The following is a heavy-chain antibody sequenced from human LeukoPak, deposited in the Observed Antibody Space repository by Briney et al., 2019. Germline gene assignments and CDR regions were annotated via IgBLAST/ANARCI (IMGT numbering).Heavy chain of an antibody. D-gene: IGHD3-10*01. CDR2: ISDSGGST. CDR1: GITLSNYG. V-gene: IGHV3-23*01. J-gene: IGHJ4*02. Sequence: GGSLRLSCAVSGITLSNYGMSWVRQAPGKGLEWVAGISDSGGSTKYADSVKGRFTISRDNPKNTLSLQMNSLRAEDTAVYFCAKRGVLIRVFLVGFHKEAYYFDSWGQGALVTVSS. CDR3: AKRGVLIRVFLVGFHKEAYYFDS.